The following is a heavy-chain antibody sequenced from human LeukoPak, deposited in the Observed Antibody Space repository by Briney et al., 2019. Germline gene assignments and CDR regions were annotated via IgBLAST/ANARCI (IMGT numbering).Heavy chain of an antibody. V-gene: IGHV1-24*01. CDR2: FDPEDGET. J-gene: IGHJ4*02. D-gene: IGHD1-26*01. CDR1: GYTLTELS. Sequence: ASVKVSCKVSGYTLTELSMHWVRQAPGKGLEWMGGFDPEDGETIYAQKFQGRVTMTEDTSTDTAYMELSSLRSEDTAVYYCARDSAGATGFDYWGQGTLVTVSS. CDR3: ARDSAGATGFDY.